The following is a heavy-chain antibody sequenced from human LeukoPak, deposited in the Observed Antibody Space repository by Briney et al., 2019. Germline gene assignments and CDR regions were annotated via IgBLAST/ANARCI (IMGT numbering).Heavy chain of an antibody. CDR3: ASIGTFGELLSALDY. Sequence: ASVKVSCKASGYTFTGYYMHWVRQAPGQGLEWMGWINPNSGGTNYAQKFQGGVTMTRDTSISTAYMELSRLRSDDTAVYYCASIGTFGELLSALDYWGQGTLVTVSS. J-gene: IGHJ4*02. V-gene: IGHV1-2*02. CDR1: GYTFTGYY. D-gene: IGHD3-10*01. CDR2: INPNSGGT.